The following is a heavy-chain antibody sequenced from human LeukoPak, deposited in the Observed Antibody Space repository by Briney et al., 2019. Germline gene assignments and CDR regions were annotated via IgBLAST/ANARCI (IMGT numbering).Heavy chain of an antibody. CDR3: ALYDSSGYPTFDY. D-gene: IGHD3-22*01. CDR1: GGTFSSYA. V-gene: IGHV1-69*04. J-gene: IGHJ4*02. Sequence: SVTVSCKASGGTFSSYAISWVRQAPGQGLEWMGRIIPILGIANYAQKFQGRVTITADKSTSTAYMELSSLRSEDTAVYYCALYDSSGYPTFDYWGQGTLVTVSS. CDR2: IIPILGIA.